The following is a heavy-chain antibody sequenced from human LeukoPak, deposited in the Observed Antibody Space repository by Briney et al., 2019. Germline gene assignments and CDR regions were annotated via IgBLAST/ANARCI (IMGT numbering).Heavy chain of an antibody. CDR3: ASFLYGSGRL. Sequence: GGSLRLSCAASGFTFSDYYMSWIRQAPGKGLEWVSAIDPSSTYIYYADSVKGRFTISRDNAKNTLYLQMNSLRAEDTAVYYCASFLYGSGRLGGQGTLVTVSS. J-gene: IGHJ4*02. D-gene: IGHD3-10*01. V-gene: IGHV3-11*06. CDR1: GFTFSDYY. CDR2: IDPSSTYI.